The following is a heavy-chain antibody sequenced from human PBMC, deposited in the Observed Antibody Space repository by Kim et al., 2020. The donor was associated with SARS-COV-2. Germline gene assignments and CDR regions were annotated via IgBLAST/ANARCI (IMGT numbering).Heavy chain of an antibody. CDR1: GFTFSSYG. CDR3: AKERGTGTTYYYYYGMDV. V-gene: IGHV3-30*18. D-gene: IGHD1-7*01. Sequence: GGSLRLSCAASGFTFSSYGMHWVRQAPGKGLEWVAVISYDGSNKYYADSVKGRFTISRDNSKNTLYLQMNSLRAEDTAVYYCAKERGTGTTYYYYYGMDVWGQGTTVTVSS. J-gene: IGHJ6*02. CDR2: ISYDGSNK.